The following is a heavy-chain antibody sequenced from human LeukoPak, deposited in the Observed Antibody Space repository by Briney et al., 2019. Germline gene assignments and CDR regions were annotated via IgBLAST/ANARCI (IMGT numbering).Heavy chain of an antibody. CDR3: ARRIVADGSLDY. Sequence: SETLSLTCTVSGDSISSYYWSWIRQPPGKGLEWIGYIYTNEITNYNSSLKSRVTISMDTSENQISLKLTSVTAADTAVYYCARRIVADGSLDYWGQGTLVTVSS. CDR2: IYTNEIT. V-gene: IGHV4-4*09. D-gene: IGHD6-13*01. CDR1: GDSISSYY. J-gene: IGHJ4*02.